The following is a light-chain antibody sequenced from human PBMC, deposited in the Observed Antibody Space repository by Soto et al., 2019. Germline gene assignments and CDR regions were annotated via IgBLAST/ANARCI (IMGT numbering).Light chain of an antibody. CDR3: QQYGSSGT. CDR1: QSVSNNY. J-gene: IGKJ1*01. V-gene: IGKV3-20*01. Sequence: VLTHSAGTLSLSQGERATLSCRASQSVSNNYLAWYQQKPGQAPRLLIYGASNRATGIPDRFSGSGSGTDFTLTISRLEPEDFAVYYCQQYGSSGTFGQGTKVDI. CDR2: GAS.